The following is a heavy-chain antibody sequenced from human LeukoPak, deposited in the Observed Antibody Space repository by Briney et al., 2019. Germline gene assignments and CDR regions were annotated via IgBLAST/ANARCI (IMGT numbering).Heavy chain of an antibody. CDR2: IHPNSGAT. CDR3: ARVEAVTNSNWFDP. Sequence: GASVQVSCKASGYTFTGYYLHWVRQAPGQGLEWMGRIHPNSGATNSAQKFQGRVTMTRDTSITTAYMELSRLTSDDTAVYYCARVEAVTNSNWFDPWGQGTLVTVSS. CDR1: GYTFTGYY. J-gene: IGHJ5*02. D-gene: IGHD4-17*01. V-gene: IGHV1-2*06.